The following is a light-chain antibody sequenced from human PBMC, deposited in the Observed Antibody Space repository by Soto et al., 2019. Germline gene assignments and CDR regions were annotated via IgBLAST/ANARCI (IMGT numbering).Light chain of an antibody. CDR1: QGISNY. J-gene: IGKJ1*01. CDR2: GAS. V-gene: IGKV1-27*01. Sequence: EIQMTQSRTSLSASVGDRVTITCRASQGISNYLAWYQQKPGKVPKLLIYGASTLQSGVPSRLSGSGSGTDFTLIINSLQPEDVATYYCQKYDSAPWTFGQGTKVEI. CDR3: QKYDSAPWT.